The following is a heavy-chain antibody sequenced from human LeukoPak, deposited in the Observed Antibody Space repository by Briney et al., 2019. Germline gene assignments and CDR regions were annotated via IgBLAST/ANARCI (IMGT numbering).Heavy chain of an antibody. V-gene: IGHV3-48*01. Sequence: HAGGSLRLSCAASGFTFSSYSMNWVRQAPGKGLEWVSYISSSSSTIYYADSVKGRFTISRDNAKNSLYLQMNSLRAEDTAVYYCASTYYYGSGSYLDYYYYGMDVWGQGTTVTVSS. D-gene: IGHD3-10*01. CDR2: ISSSSSTI. CDR3: ASTYYYGSGSYLDYYYYGMDV. CDR1: GFTFSSYS. J-gene: IGHJ6*02.